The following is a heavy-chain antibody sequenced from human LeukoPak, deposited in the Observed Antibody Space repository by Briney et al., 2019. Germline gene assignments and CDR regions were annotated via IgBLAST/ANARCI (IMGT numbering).Heavy chain of an antibody. Sequence: APVKVSCKASGYIFTGYYMHWVRQAPGQGLEWVGRINPNSGGTNYAQKFQGRVTMTRDTSISTAYMELSSLMSEDTAVYYCASSALGRDGYRWPILFDPWGQGTLVTVSS. CDR1: GYIFTGYY. CDR2: INPNSGGT. V-gene: IGHV1-2*06. CDR3: ASSALGRDGYRWPILFDP. J-gene: IGHJ5*02. D-gene: IGHD5-24*01.